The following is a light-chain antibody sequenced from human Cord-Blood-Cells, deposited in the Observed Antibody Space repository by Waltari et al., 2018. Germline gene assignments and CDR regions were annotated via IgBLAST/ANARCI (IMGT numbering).Light chain of an antibody. V-gene: IGKV1-9*01. CDR3: QQLNSYIFT. J-gene: IGKJ3*01. Sequence: DIQLTQSPSFLSASVGDRVTIPCRASQGISSYLAWYQQKPGKAPKLLIYAASTLQSGVPSRFSGSGSGTEFTLTISSLQPEDFATYYCQQLNSYIFTFGPGTKVDIK. CDR2: AAS. CDR1: QGISSY.